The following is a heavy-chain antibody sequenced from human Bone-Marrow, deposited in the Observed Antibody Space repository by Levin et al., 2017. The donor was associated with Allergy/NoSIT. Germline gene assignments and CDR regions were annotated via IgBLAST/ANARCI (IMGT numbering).Heavy chain of an antibody. CDR3: ARLTECVGGACYSYGWLDP. D-gene: IGHD2-15*01. V-gene: IGHV4-4*07. Sequence: SETLSLTCTVSGDSIRDSYWTWIRQPPGQGLEWIGHIQTVGSTSYNPSLESRVSISIDTSKKQVCLRLNSVTATDTAVYYWARLTECVGGACYSYGWLDPWGQGILVTVSS. J-gene: IGHJ5*02. CDR1: GDSIRDSY. CDR2: IQTVGST.